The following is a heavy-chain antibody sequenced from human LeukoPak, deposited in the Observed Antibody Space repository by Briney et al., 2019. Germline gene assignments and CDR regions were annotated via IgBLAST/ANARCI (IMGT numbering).Heavy chain of an antibody. Sequence: PGGSLRLSCAASGFTFSSYSMNWVRQAPGKGLEWVSSISSSSGYIYDADSVKGRFTISRDNAKNSLHLQMNSLRAEDTAVYSCARSKSSGYYNGGYVFDIWGQGTMVTVSS. CDR2: ISSSSGYI. CDR1: GFTFSSYS. J-gene: IGHJ3*02. D-gene: IGHD3-22*01. CDR3: ARSKSSGYYNGGYVFDI. V-gene: IGHV3-21*01.